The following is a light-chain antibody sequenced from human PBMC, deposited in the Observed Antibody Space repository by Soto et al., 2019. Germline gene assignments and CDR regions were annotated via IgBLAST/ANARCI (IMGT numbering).Light chain of an antibody. Sequence: EIVMTRSPATLSVSPGESATLSCRASLSVGSSLAWFQQKPGQAPRPIIHAASTRATGIPARFSGSGFGTEFTLTISSLQSEDFAVYYCKQYNNWRTFGQGTKV. CDR2: AAS. CDR3: KQYNNWRT. J-gene: IGKJ1*01. V-gene: IGKV3-15*01. CDR1: LSVGSS.